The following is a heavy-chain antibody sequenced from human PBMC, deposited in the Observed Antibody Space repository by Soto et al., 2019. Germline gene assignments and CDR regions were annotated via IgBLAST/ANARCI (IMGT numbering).Heavy chain of an antibody. CDR2: IIVHNGNT. Sequence: ASVNVAWKTSGYTFKTYCITWVRQAPGQGLECMGWIIVHNGNTHYAEKFRGRVTMTTDTSTNTAYMELWGLGSDDTAVYYCARSYSYGSYWYFDYWGQGTQVTVSS. V-gene: IGHV1-18*04. CDR1: GYTFKTYC. D-gene: IGHD3-10*01. J-gene: IGHJ4*02. CDR3: ARSYSYGSYWYFDY.